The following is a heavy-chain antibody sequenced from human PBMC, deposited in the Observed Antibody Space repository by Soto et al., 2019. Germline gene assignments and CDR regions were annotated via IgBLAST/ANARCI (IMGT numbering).Heavy chain of an antibody. Sequence: QLQLQESGSGLVKHSQTLSLTCAVAGGSISSGGYSWNSIRQPPGKGLEWIGYIYHSGSTYYNPSLKSRVTLSLDKSKDQFSLKLSSVTAEDTAVYYCATMTTLTTRAIDIWGQGTMVTVSS. V-gene: IGHV4-30-2*01. D-gene: IGHD4-17*01. CDR3: ATMTTLTTRAIDI. J-gene: IGHJ3*02. CDR1: GGSISSGGYS. CDR2: IYHSGST.